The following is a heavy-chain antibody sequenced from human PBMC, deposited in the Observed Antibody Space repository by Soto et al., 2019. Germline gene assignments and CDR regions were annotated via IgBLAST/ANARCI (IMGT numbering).Heavy chain of an antibody. Sequence: QVQLQVSASGLVKPSETLSLTCTVSGDSISAYSWSWVRQPPGKGLEWIGNIHYNGNTKYNPSLKSRVTMSVDTSKNQFSLKLISVTAADTAKYFCAREGNLGRWLQPLDFWGQGTLVTVSS. CDR1: GDSISAYS. V-gene: IGHV4-59*01. D-gene: IGHD5-12*01. CDR2: IHYNGNT. J-gene: IGHJ4*02. CDR3: AREGNLGRWLQPLDF.